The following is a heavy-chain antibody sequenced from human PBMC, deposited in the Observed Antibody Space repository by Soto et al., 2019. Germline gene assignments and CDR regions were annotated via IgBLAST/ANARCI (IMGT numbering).Heavy chain of an antibody. Sequence: LILSCAASGFTFSSYGMHWVLHAPGKGLEWVAVISYDGSNKYYADSVKGRFTISRDNSKNTLYLQMNSLRAEDTAVYYCAKDSDYGGYFDYWGQGTLVTVSS. J-gene: IGHJ4*02. D-gene: IGHD4-17*01. CDR1: GFTFSSYG. CDR3: AKDSDYGGYFDY. CDR2: ISYDGSNK. V-gene: IGHV3-30*18.